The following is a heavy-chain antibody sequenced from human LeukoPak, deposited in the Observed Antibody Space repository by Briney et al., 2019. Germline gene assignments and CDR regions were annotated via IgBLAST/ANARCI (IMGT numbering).Heavy chain of an antibody. CDR3: AKDAQKLAVAGPPGDY. CDR2: ISSSGSTI. J-gene: IGHJ4*02. Sequence: GGSLRLSCAASGFTFSSYEMNWVRQAPGKGLEWVSYISSSGSTIYYADSVKGRFTISRDNSKNTLYLQMNSLRAEDTAVYYCAKDAQKLAVAGPPGDYWGQGTLVTVSS. D-gene: IGHD6-19*01. CDR1: GFTFSSYE. V-gene: IGHV3-48*03.